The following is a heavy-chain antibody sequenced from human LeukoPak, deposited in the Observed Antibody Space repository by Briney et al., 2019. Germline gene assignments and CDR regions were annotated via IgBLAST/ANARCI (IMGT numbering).Heavy chain of an antibody. D-gene: IGHD6-13*01. CDR3: ARGQQLANWFDP. J-gene: IGHJ5*02. CDR1: GYTFTSYY. V-gene: IGHV1-46*01. Sequence: ASVKVSCKASGYTFTSYYMHWVRHTPGQRLEWRVIINPSGGSTSYAQEVQGRVTMTRDMSTSTVYMELSSLKSEDTAVYYCARGQQLANWFDPWGQGTLVTVSS. CDR2: INPSGGST.